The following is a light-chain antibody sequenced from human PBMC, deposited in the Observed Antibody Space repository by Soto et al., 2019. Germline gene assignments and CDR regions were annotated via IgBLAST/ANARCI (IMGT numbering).Light chain of an antibody. CDR2: GAS. V-gene: IGKV1-39*01. CDR3: QQTYSTPNT. CDR1: QSISSY. J-gene: IGKJ4*01. Sequence: DIQMTQSPSSLSASVGDRVTITCRASQSISSYLNWYQQKPGKAPKRLIYGASSLQSGVPSRFSGSGSGTDYTLTISSLQPEDFTTYYCQQTYSTPNTFGGGTKVEIK.